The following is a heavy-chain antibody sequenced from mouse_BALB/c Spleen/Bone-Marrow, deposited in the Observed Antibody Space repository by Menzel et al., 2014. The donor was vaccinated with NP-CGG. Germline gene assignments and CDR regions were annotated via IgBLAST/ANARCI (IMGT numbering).Heavy chain of an antibody. CDR3: ARRDSSGYLFDY. CDR2: INPSDGRT. CDR1: GYTFTTYW. Sequence: QVQLQQFGAELVRPGASVKLSCKASGYTFTTYWMHWVKQRPGQGLEWIGEINPSDGRTNYSEKFKSKATLTVDKSSNTAYMQLSSLTSEDSAVYYCARRDSSGYLFDYWGQGTTLTVSS. D-gene: IGHD3-2*01. V-gene: IGHV1S81*02. J-gene: IGHJ2*01.